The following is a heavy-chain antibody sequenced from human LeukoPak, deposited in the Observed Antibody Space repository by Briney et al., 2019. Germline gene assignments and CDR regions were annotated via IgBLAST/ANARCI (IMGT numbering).Heavy chain of an antibody. D-gene: IGHD4-23*01. CDR2: INHSGST. CDR3: ARSGGIAGIDY. Sequence: PSETLSLTCAVYGGSFSGYYWSWIRQPPGEGLEWIGEINHSGSTNYNPSLKSRVTISVDTSKNQFSLKLSSVTAADTAVYYCARSGGIAGIDYWGQGTLVTVSS. J-gene: IGHJ4*02. V-gene: IGHV4-34*01. CDR1: GGSFSGYY.